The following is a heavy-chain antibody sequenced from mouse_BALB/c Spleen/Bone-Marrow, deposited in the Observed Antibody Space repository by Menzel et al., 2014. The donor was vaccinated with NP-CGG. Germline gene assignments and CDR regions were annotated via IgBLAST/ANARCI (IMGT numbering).Heavy chain of an antibody. J-gene: IGHJ2*01. D-gene: IGHD2-14*01. CDR3: SRHYRHEGY. Sequence: EVMLVESGGGLVQPGGSMKLSCVASGFTFSNYWMNWVRQSPEKGLEWVAEIRLKSNNYATHYAESVKGRFTISRDDSKSKSRVYLEMNNLRVEDTGVYYCSRHYRHEGYWGQGTTLTVSS. V-gene: IGHV6-6*02. CDR1: GFTFSNYW. CDR2: IRLKSNNYAT.